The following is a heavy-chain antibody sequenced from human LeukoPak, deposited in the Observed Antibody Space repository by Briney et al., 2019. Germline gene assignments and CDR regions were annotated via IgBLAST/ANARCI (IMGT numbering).Heavy chain of an antibody. CDR1: GGTFSSYA. CDR2: IIPIFGTA. CDR3: ARARRYCSGGSCPPLIDY. V-gene: IGHV1-69*06. D-gene: IGHD2-15*01. Sequence: ASVKVSCKASGGTFSSYAISWVRQAPGQGLEWMGRIIPIFGTANYAQKFQGRVTITADKSTSTAYMELSSLRSEDTAVYYCARARRYCSGGSCPPLIDYWGQGTLVTVSS. J-gene: IGHJ4*02.